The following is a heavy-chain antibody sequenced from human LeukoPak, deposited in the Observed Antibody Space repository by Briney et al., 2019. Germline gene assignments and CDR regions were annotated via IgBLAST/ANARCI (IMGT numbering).Heavy chain of an antibody. CDR3: ARGEGIAALDY. V-gene: IGHV3-66*01. CDR2: IYSGGST. D-gene: IGHD6-6*01. Sequence: PGGSLRLSCAASGFTVTRHYMNWVRQAPGKGLEWVSLIYSGGSTYYADSVKGRFTISRDNSKNILYLQMNSLRAEDTAVYYCARGEGIAALDYWGQGTLVTVSS. CDR1: GFTVTRHY. J-gene: IGHJ4*02.